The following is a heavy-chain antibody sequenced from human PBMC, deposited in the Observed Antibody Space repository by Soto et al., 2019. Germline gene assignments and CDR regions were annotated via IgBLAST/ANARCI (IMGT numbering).Heavy chain of an antibody. J-gene: IGHJ4*02. D-gene: IGHD7-27*01. Sequence: QVQLVQSGAEVREPGASVKVSCKASGFTLNTYYIHWVRQAPGQGLEWMGLISPSGDTVSYAQKFQGRVTVTRDTSITTVHMQLTSLRSEDTGIYYCATEVPGTGGFDNGGQGTPVTVSS. CDR1: GFTLNTYY. V-gene: IGHV1-46*02. CDR2: ISPSGDTV. CDR3: ATEVPGTGGFDN.